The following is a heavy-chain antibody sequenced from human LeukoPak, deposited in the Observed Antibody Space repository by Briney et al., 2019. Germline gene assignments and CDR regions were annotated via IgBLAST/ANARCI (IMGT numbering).Heavy chain of an antibody. J-gene: IGHJ4*02. CDR2: IYYSGST. Sequence: PSETLSLTCTVSGGSISSSSFYWGWIRQPPGKGLEWIGSIYYSGSTYYNPSLKSRVTISVDTSKNQFSLKLSSVTAADTAVYYCARTNPSFDYWGQGTLVTVSS. CDR1: GGSISSSSFY. V-gene: IGHV4-39*01. CDR3: ARTNPSFDY.